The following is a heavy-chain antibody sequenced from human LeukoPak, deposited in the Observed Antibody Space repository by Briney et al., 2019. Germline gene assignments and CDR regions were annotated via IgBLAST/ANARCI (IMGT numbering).Heavy chain of an antibody. V-gene: IGHV3-74*01. J-gene: IGHJ3*02. Sequence: GVSLRLSCAASGFTFSRYWMHWVRQAPGKGLVWVSRISSDGSNIGYAGSVKGRFTISRDNAKNTLYLQMNSLRAEDTAVYYCARDLRYCSSASCSENGAFDIWGQGTMVTVSS. CDR1: GFTFSRYW. CDR3: ARDLRYCSSASCSENGAFDI. D-gene: IGHD2-2*01. CDR2: ISSDGSNI.